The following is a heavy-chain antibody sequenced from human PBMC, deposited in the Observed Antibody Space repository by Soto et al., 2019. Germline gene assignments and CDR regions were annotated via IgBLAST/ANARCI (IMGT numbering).Heavy chain of an antibody. CDR2: ISYDGSNK. Sequence: QVQLVESGGGVVQPGRSLRLSCAASGFTFSSYGMHWVRQAPGKGLEWVAVISYDGSNKYYADSVKGRFTISRDNSKNTLYLQMNSLRAEDMAVYYCAIDGRDGMPSGMDVWGQGTTVTVSS. CDR1: GFTFSSYG. D-gene: IGHD2-15*01. CDR3: AIDGRDGMPSGMDV. V-gene: IGHV3-30*03. J-gene: IGHJ6*02.